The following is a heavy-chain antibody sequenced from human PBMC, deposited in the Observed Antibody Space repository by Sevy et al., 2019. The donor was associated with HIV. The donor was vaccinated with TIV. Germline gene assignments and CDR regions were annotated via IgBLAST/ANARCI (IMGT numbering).Heavy chain of an antibody. J-gene: IGHJ6*02. Sequence: GGSLRLSCAASGFTFSNYAMHWVRQAPGKGLEWVAIISYDGSNKYYADSVKGRFTISRDNSKNTLYLQLNSLRAEDTAVYYCARARTTGAPYYYYGMDVWGQGATVTVSS. D-gene: IGHD4-17*01. V-gene: IGHV3-30-3*01. CDR2: ISYDGSNK. CDR3: ARARTTGAPYYYYGMDV. CDR1: GFTFSNYA.